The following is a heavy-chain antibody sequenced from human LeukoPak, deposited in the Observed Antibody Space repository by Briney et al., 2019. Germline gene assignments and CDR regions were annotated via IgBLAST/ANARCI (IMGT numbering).Heavy chain of an antibody. V-gene: IGHV3-21*01. D-gene: IGHD1-26*01. Sequence: GGSLRLSCAASGFTFSSYSMNWVRQAPGKGLEWVSSISSSSSYIYYADSVKGRFTISRDNAKNSLYLQMNSLRAEDTAVYYCARVGATTFYYFDYWGQGTLVTVSS. CDR2: ISSSSSYI. J-gene: IGHJ4*02. CDR1: GFTFSSYS. CDR3: ARVGATTFYYFDY.